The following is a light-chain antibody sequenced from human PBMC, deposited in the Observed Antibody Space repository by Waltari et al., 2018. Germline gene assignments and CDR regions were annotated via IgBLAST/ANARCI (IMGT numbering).Light chain of an antibody. Sequence: IQMTQSPSSVSASVGDRVTVTCRGSQGINSWLACDQQKPWRAPKIQIYGASSLPSVVPSRFSGSGSGTDFTLTISSLQPDDFATYYCQQAASFPLTFGGGTKVEIK. V-gene: IGKV1-12*01. CDR2: GAS. J-gene: IGKJ4*01. CDR1: QGINSW. CDR3: QQAASFPLT.